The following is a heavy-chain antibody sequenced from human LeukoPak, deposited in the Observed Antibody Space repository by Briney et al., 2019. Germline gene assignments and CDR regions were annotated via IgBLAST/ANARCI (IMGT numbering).Heavy chain of an antibody. CDR1: GFTFSSYE. CDR3: ARDGTGGVADAFDI. J-gene: IGHJ3*02. Sequence: RGSLRLSCLASGFTFSSYEMNWVRQAPGKGLEWVSYISISGNTIYYADSVKGRFTISRDNAKNSLYLQMNSLRAEDTALYYCARDGTGGVADAFDIWGQGTMVTVSS. CDR2: ISISGNTI. D-gene: IGHD1-26*01. V-gene: IGHV3-48*03.